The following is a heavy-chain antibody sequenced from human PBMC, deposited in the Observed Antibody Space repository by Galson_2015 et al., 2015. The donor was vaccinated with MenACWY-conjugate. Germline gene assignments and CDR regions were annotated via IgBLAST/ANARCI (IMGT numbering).Heavy chain of an antibody. D-gene: IGHD1-26*01. J-gene: IGHJ4*02. V-gene: IGHV3-74*01. CDR1: GFIFNTYW. Sequence: SLRLSCAASGFIFNTYWMHWVRQAPGKGLVWVSRINPGGSSTTYADSVKDRFTISRDNAKNTLYLQMNSLRPEDTAVFYCAKTRGASFDGDSWGQGTLVTVSS. CDR3: AKTRGASFDGDS. CDR2: INPGGSST.